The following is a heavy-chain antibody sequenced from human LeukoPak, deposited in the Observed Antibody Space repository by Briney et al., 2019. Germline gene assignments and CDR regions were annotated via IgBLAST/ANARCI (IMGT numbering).Heavy chain of an antibody. D-gene: IGHD6-6*01. CDR3: ARDGFYSSSSRTWGNYYMDV. J-gene: IGHJ6*03. V-gene: IGHV4-38-2*02. CDR1: YYSISSVYY. Sequence: SETLSLTCSVSYYSISSVYYWGWIRQSPGKGLEWIANIYHSGTTYYNPSLKSRVTISMDTSKNQFSLKLSSVTAADTAVYYCARDGFYSSSSRTWGNYYMDVWGKGTTVTVSS. CDR2: IYHSGTT.